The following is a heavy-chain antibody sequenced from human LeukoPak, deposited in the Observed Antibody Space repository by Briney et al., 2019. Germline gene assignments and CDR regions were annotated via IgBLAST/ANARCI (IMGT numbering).Heavy chain of an antibody. CDR3: ARDQGSSTGGESEIWFDP. D-gene: IGHD2-2*01. CDR1: GFTFSDYY. Sequence: GGSLRLSCAASGFTFSDYYMNWIRQAPGKGLEWVSYISSSSTTIYYADFVKGRFTISRDNAKNSLYLQMNSLRAEDTAVYYCARDQGSSTGGESEIWFDPWGQGTLVTVSS. CDR2: ISSSSTTI. J-gene: IGHJ5*02. V-gene: IGHV3-11*04.